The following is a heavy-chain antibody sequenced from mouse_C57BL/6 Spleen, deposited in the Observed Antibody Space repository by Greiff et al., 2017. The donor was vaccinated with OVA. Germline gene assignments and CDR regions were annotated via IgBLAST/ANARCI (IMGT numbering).Heavy chain of an antibody. CDR1: GYTFTSYW. Sequence: VQLQQPGAELVKPGASVKLSCKASGYTFTSYWMHWVKQRPGQGLEWIGMIHPNSGSTNYNEKFKSKATLTVDKSSSTAYMQLSSLTSEDSAVYYWATTVVARGVYYAMDYWGQGTSVTVSS. CDR3: ATTVVARGVYYAMDY. J-gene: IGHJ4*01. CDR2: IHPNSGST. D-gene: IGHD1-1*01. V-gene: IGHV1-64*01.